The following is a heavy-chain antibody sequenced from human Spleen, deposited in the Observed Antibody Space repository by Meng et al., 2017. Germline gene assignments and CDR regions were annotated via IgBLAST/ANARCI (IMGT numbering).Heavy chain of an antibody. CDR1: GGSFSDYY. CDR3: ARGPTTMAHDFDY. CDR2: INHSGST. D-gene: IGHD4-11*01. J-gene: IGHJ4*02. V-gene: IGHV4-34*01. Sequence: QVELQQWGGGLWKPSETLSPTCVVSGGSFSDYYWSWIRQPPGKGLEWIGEINHSGSTNYNPSLESRATISVDTSQNNLSLKLSSVTAADSAVYYCARGPTTMAHDFDYWGQGTLVTVSS.